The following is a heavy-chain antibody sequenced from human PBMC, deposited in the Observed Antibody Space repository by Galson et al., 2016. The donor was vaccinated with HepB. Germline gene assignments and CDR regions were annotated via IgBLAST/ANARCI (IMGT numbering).Heavy chain of an antibody. CDR2: INLSGVT. CDR3: ARGVDF. J-gene: IGHJ4*02. Sequence: SETLSLTCAVSGDSFKGYYCTWFRQSPGRGLEWIGVINLSGVTNFNPSLRSRVSMSIDTSKNQVFLTVTSVTAADTAVYFCARGVDFWGQGTLVIVSS. V-gene: IGHV4-34*01. CDR1: GDSFKGYY.